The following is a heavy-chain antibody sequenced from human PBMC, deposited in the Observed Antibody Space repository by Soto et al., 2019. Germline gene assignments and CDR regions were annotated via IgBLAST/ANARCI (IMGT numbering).Heavy chain of an antibody. V-gene: IGHV3-23*01. D-gene: IGHD1-1*01. CDR1: GFTFSSYA. CDR3: ARDWSKFSYNYPYYYAMDV. Sequence: PGGSLRLSCAASGFTFSSYAMSWVRQAPGKGLEWVSAISGSGGSTYYADSVKGRFTISRDNSKNTLFLQMNSLRAEDTGVYYCARDWSKFSYNYPYYYAMDVWGQGTTVTVSS. CDR2: ISGSGGST. J-gene: IGHJ6*02.